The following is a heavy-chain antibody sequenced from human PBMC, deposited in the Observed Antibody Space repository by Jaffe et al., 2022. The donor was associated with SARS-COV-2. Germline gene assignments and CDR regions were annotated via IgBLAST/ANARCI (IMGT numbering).Heavy chain of an antibody. CDR1: GDSVRTTTHY. D-gene: IGHD1-26*01. CDR3: ARGIVGAHDY. J-gene: IGHJ4*02. CDR2: IYYSGST. V-gene: IGHV4-39*01. Sequence: QLQLQESGAGLVKPSETLSLTCTVSGDSVRTTTHYWGWIRQPPGKGLEWIGLIYYSGSTYYNPSLGSRLTISADTSKNQFSLRLTSVTAADTAVYYCARGIVGAHDYWGQGILVTVSS.